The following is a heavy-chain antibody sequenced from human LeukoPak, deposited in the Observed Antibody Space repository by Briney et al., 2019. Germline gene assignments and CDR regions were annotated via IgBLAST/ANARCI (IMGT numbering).Heavy chain of an antibody. J-gene: IGHJ4*02. CDR2: IYTSGST. Sequence: SETLSLTCTVSGGSISSYCWSWIRQPPGKGLEWIGYIYTSGSTNYNPSLKSRVTISVDTSKNQFSLKLSSVTAADTAVYYCARGAYCGGDCYSFDYWGQGTLVTVSS. D-gene: IGHD2-21*02. CDR1: GGSISSYC. V-gene: IGHV4-4*09. CDR3: ARGAYCGGDCYSFDY.